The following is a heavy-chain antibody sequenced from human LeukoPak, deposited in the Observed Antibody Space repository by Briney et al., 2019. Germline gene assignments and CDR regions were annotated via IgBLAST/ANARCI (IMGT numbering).Heavy chain of an antibody. CDR1: GYTFTSYY. Sequence: ASVKVSCKASGYTFTSYYMHWVRQAPGQGLEWMGWSNPKNRVTNYAQKFQRRVTMTRDTSSSTAYMELSRPRSDDTAVYYCAREYYDFWSGSILFDYWGQGTLVTVSS. D-gene: IGHD3-3*01. CDR3: AREYYDFWSGSILFDY. CDR2: SNPKNRVT. J-gene: IGHJ4*02. V-gene: IGHV1-2*02.